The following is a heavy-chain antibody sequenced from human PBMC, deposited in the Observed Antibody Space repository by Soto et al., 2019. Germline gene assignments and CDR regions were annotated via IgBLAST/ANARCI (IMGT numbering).Heavy chain of an antibody. CDR2: IYHSGST. V-gene: IGHV4-4*02. J-gene: IGHJ4*02. CDR3: ASSGGYSYGDY. Sequence: QVQLQESGPGLVKPSGTLSLTCAVSGGSISSSNWWIWVRQPPGKGLEWIGEIYHSGSTNYNPSLKSLVTISVDKSKNQFSLKLTSVTAADTAVYYCASSGGYSYGDYWGQGTLVTVSS. D-gene: IGHD5-18*01. CDR1: GGSISSSNW.